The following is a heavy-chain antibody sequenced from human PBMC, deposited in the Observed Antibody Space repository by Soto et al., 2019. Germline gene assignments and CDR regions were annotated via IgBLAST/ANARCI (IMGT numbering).Heavy chain of an antibody. CDR2: IYYSGST. J-gene: IGHJ6*02. CDR3: ASSSSGWSFTLQYYYGMDV. V-gene: IGHV4-30-4*01. CDR1: GGSISSGDYY. D-gene: IGHD6-6*01. Sequence: QVQLQESGPGLVKPSQTLSLTCTVSGGSISSGDYYWSWIRQPPGKGLEWIGYIYYSGSTYYNPSLKSRVTISVDTFKNQFSLKLSSVTAADTAVYYCASSSSGWSFTLQYYYGMDVWGQGTTVTVSS.